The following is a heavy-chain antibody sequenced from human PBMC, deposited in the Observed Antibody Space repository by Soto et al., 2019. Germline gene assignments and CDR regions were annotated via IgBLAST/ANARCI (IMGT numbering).Heavy chain of an antibody. CDR1: GGSFSGYY. Sequence: PSETLSLTCAVYGGSFSGYYWSWIRQPPGKGLEWIGEINHSGSTNYNPSLKSRVTISVDTSKNQFSLKLSSVTAADTAVYYCARVVTMIVVVNWFDPWGQGTLVTVSS. CDR3: ARVVTMIVVVNWFDP. D-gene: IGHD3-22*01. V-gene: IGHV4-34*01. CDR2: INHSGST. J-gene: IGHJ5*02.